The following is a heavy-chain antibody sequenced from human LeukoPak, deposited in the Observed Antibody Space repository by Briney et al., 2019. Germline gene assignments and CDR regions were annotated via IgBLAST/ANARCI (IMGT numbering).Heavy chain of an antibody. Sequence: EASVKVSCKASGGTFSSYAISWVRQAPGQGLEWMGGIIPIFGTANYAQKFQGRVTITTDESTSTAYMELSSLRSEDTAVYYCARAQTDSSSWYHLDYWGQGTLVTVSS. V-gene: IGHV1-69*05. CDR2: IIPIFGTA. D-gene: IGHD6-13*01. CDR3: ARAQTDSSSWYHLDY. CDR1: GGTFSSYA. J-gene: IGHJ4*02.